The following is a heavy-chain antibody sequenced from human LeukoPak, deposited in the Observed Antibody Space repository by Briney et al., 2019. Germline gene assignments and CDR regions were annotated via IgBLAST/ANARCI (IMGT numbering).Heavy chain of an antibody. V-gene: IGHV4-59*01. Sequence: SETRSLTCTVSGGPISSYYWSWIRQPPGKGLEWIGYIYYSGSTNYNPSLKSRVTISVDTSKNQFSLKLSSVTAADTAVYYCARGPSGGWYVPNYYYYYMDVWGKGTTVTVSS. CDR1: GGPISSYY. CDR3: ARGPSGGWYVPNYYYYYMDV. J-gene: IGHJ6*03. D-gene: IGHD6-19*01. CDR2: IYYSGST.